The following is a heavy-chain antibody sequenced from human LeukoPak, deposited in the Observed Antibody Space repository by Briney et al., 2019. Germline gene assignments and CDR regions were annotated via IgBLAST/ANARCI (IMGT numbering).Heavy chain of an antibody. Sequence: GGSLRLSCAASGFTFSSSAMHWVRQAPDKGLEWVAVISYDGSNKYYADSVKDRFTISRDNSKNTLYLQMNSLRADDTAVYYCARDRDSSGWYEGFDYWGRGTLVTVSS. CDR3: ARDRDSSGWYEGFDY. D-gene: IGHD6-19*01. CDR1: GFTFSSSA. CDR2: ISYDGSNK. V-gene: IGHV3-30-3*01. J-gene: IGHJ4*02.